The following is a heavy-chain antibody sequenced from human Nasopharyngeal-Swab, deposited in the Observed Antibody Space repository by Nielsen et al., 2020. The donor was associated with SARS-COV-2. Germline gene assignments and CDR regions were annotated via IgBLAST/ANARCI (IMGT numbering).Heavy chain of an antibody. J-gene: IGHJ6*02. CDR1: GFTFSSYS. Sequence: GESLKISCAASGFTFSSYSMNWVRQAPGKGLEWVSSISSSSSYIYYADSVKGRFTISRDNAKNSLYLQMNSLRAEDTAVYYCARDIPLHYYGRDVWGQGTTVTVSS. V-gene: IGHV3-21*01. CDR2: ISSSSSYI. D-gene: IGHD2-21*01. CDR3: ARDIPLHYYGRDV.